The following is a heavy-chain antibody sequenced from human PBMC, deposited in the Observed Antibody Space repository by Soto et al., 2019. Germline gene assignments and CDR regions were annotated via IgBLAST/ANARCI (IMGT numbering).Heavy chain of an antibody. V-gene: IGHV4-30-4*01. Sequence: SETLSLTCAVSGGSISSCDSYWSWIRQPPGKGLEWIGYIYYSGSTYYNPSLKSRVTISVDTSKNQFSLKLSSVTAADTAVYYCARARVGLAFDIWGQGTMV. CDR3: ARARVGLAFDI. D-gene: IGHD1-26*01. CDR1: GGSISSCDSY. J-gene: IGHJ3*02. CDR2: IYYSGST.